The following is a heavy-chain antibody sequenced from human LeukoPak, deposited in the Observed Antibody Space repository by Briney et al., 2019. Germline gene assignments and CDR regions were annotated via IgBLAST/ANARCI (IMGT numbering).Heavy chain of an antibody. CDR3: SNGIYSSSY. CDR1: GFTFTRYW. Sequence: PGGSLRLSCATSGFTFTRYWMSWIRQAPGKGLEWVANIKQDGSQQYYFDSVEGRFTISRDNAKNSLYLQMNNLRAEDTAVYYCSNGIYSSSYWGQGTLVTVSS. D-gene: IGHD6-6*01. V-gene: IGHV3-7*01. J-gene: IGHJ4*02. CDR2: IKQDGSQQ.